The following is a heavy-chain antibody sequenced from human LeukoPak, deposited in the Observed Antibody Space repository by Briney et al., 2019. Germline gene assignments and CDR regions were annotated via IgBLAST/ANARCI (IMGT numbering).Heavy chain of an antibody. CDR2: INSDGSST. Sequence: GGSLRLSCAASGFTFSSYWMHWVRRAPGKGLVWVSRINSDGSSTYYADSVKGRFTISRDNAKNTLYLQMNSLRAEDTAEYYCARDWAVADVDNYWGQGTLVTVSS. J-gene: IGHJ4*02. D-gene: IGHD6-19*01. CDR1: GFTFSSYW. CDR3: ARDWAVADVDNY. V-gene: IGHV3-74*01.